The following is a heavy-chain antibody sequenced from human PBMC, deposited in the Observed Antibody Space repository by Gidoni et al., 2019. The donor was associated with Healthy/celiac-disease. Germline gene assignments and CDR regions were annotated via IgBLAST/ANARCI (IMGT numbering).Heavy chain of an antibody. CDR1: GGTFSSSA. J-gene: IGHJ6*02. CDR2: IIPIFGTA. D-gene: IGHD2-15*01. CDR3: ARDSDTVVRLVDYYYYGMDV. Sequence: QVQLVQSGAEVKKPGSSVTVSCKASGGTFSSSAISWVRQAPGQGLEWMGGIIPIFGTANYAQKFQGRVTITADESTSTAYMELSSLRSEDTAVDYCARDSDTVVRLVDYYYYGMDVWGQGTTVTVSS. V-gene: IGHV1-69*01.